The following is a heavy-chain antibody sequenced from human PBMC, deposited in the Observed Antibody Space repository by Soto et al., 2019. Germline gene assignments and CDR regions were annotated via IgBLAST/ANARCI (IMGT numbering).Heavy chain of an antibody. CDR3: ARVYDYIWGSYRLPPNWFDP. V-gene: IGHV4-34*01. CDR2: INHSGST. CDR1: GGSFSGYY. Sequence: SETLSRTCAVYGGSFSGYYWSWIRQPPGKGLEWIGEINHSGSTNYNPSLKSRVTISVDTSKNQFSLKLSSVTAADTAVYYCARVYDYIWGSYRLPPNWFDPWGQGTLVTVSS. D-gene: IGHD3-16*02. J-gene: IGHJ5*02.